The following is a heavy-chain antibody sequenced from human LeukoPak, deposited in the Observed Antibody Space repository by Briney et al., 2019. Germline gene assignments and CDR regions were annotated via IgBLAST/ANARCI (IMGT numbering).Heavy chain of an antibody. V-gene: IGHV3-23*01. CDR3: ARGLWFGELDYFDY. CDR2: ISGSGGST. D-gene: IGHD3-10*01. CDR1: GFTFSSYA. J-gene: IGHJ4*02. Sequence: TGGSLRLSCAASGFTFSSYAMSWVRQAPGKGLEWVSAISGSGGSTYYADSVKGRFTISRDNAKNSLYLQMNSLRAEDTAVYYCARGLWFGELDYFDYWGQGTLVTVSS.